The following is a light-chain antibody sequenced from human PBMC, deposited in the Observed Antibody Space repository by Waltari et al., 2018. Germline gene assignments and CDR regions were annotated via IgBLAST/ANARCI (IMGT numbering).Light chain of an antibody. V-gene: IGLV3-21*04. CDR3: QVWDTNSDVVV. J-gene: IGLJ2*01. Sequence: SYVLTQPPSLSVAPGQTASLTCGGNDIGGKSVHWYQQKPGQAPVLVIYYDSDRPSGIPERFSASNFGNAATLTISRVEAGDEADYYCQVWDTNSDVVVFGGGTFLTVL. CDR1: DIGGKS. CDR2: YDS.